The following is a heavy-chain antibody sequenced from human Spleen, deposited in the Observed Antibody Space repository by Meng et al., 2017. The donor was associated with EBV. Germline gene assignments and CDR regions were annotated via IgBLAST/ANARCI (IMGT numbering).Heavy chain of an antibody. CDR1: GGSVSSGSYN. CDR3: ARDISGSHDY. V-gene: IGHV4-61*01. D-gene: IGHD1-26*01. CDR2: IYYSGST. Sequence: HVQLQESGPRLVKPSATLFLTRTVSGGSVSSGSYNWSWIRQPPWKGLEWIGYIYYSGSTNYNPSLKSRVTISVDTSKNQFSLKLSSVTAADTAVYYCARDISGSHDYWGQGTLVTVSS. J-gene: IGHJ4*02.